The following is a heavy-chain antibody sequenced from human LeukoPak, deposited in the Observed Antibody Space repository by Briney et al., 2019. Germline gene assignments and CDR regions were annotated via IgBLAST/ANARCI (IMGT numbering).Heavy chain of an antibody. Sequence: GGSLRLSCAASGFTFSNYWMHWVRQAPGKGLVWVSRIKSDGTSINYADSVKGRFTISRDNSKNTLYLQMGSLRAEDMALYYCARVKVGATADYWGQGTLVTVSS. D-gene: IGHD1-26*01. CDR3: ARVKVGATADY. CDR1: GFTFSNYW. J-gene: IGHJ4*02. V-gene: IGHV3-74*01. CDR2: IKSDGTSI.